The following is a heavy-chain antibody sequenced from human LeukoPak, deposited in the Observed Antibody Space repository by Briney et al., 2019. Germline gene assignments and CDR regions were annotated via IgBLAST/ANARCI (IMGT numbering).Heavy chain of an antibody. CDR2: IGFDGSKK. CDR1: GFTFSRYW. Sequence: GGSLRLSCAVSGFTFSRYWMSWVRQAPGQGLEWIAFIGFDGSKKYYANSLKGRFAISRGNSMNTLYLQMNSLRGDDTAVYYCAKDLSFGLEIPGYWGQGTLVTVSS. D-gene: IGHD5-18*01. V-gene: IGHV3-30*02. J-gene: IGHJ4*02. CDR3: AKDLSFGLEIPGY.